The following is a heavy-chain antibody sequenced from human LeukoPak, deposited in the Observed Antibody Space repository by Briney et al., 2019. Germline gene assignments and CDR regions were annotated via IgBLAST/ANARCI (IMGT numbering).Heavy chain of an antibody. J-gene: IGHJ4*02. CDR1: NASISSNTYY. Sequence: SETLSLTCTVSNASISSNTYYRAWIRQPPGKGMEYIGSINYRGSTYYNPSLKSRVTLSVDTSKNQFSLKLNSVTSADTAVYYCATYKYDYVWGNQHFDYWGQGTLVAVSS. V-gene: IGHV4-39*07. CDR3: ATYKYDYVWGNQHFDY. CDR2: INYRGST. D-gene: IGHD3-16*01.